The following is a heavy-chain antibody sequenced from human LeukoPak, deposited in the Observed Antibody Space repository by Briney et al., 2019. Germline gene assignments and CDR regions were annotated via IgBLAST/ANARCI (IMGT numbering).Heavy chain of an antibody. D-gene: IGHD5-24*01. J-gene: IGHJ3*02. Sequence: KASETLSLTCTVSGVSVSDGNYYWSWIRQPPGKGLEWIGYMFYAESNKYNPSLNSRVTISVDTSKNQFSLKLSSVTAADTAVYYCARGERWLPGAFDIWGQGTMVTVAS. CDR2: MFYAESN. CDR3: ARGERWLPGAFDI. CDR1: GVSVSDGNYY. V-gene: IGHV4-61*01.